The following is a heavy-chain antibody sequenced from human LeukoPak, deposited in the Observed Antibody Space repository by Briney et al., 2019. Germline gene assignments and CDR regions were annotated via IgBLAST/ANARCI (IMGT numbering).Heavy chain of an antibody. CDR2: IIPILGIA. CDR3: ARDKAPYSYGLTVEMATIYGSGFDY. V-gene: IGHV1-69*04. Sequence: GASVKVSCKASGGTFSSYAISWVRQAPGQGLEWMGRIIPILGIANYAQKFQGRVTITADKSTSTAYMELSSLRSEDTAVYYCARDKAPYSYGLTVEMATIYGSGFDYWGQGTLVTVSS. CDR1: GGTFSSYA. J-gene: IGHJ4*02. D-gene: IGHD5-24*01.